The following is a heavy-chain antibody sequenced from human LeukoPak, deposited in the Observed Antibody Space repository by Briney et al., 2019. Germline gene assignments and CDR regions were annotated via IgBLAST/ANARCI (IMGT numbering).Heavy chain of an antibody. CDR1: GGSISSYY. CDR2: IYTSGST. V-gene: IGHV4-4*07. J-gene: IGHJ3*02. D-gene: IGHD2-21*01. Sequence: SETLSLTCTASGGSISSYYWSWIRQPAGKGLEWIGRIYTSGSTNYNPALKSRVTMSVDTSKTQFSLKLSSVTAADTAVYYCARALLAAFGGGNANDAFDIWGQGTMVTVSS. CDR3: ARALLAAFGGGNANDAFDI.